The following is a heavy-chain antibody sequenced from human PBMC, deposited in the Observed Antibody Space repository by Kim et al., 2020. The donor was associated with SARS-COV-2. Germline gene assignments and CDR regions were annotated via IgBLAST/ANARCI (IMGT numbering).Heavy chain of an antibody. CDR3: ARLRKDIGSSWYGIDFDY. CDR1: GGSISSSSYY. V-gene: IGHV4-39*01. D-gene: IGHD6-13*01. J-gene: IGHJ4*02. Sequence: SETLSLTCTVSGGSISSSSYYWGWIRQPPGKGLEWIGSIYYSGSTYYNPSLKSRVTISVDTSKNQFSLKLSSVTAADTAVYYCARLRKDIGSSWYGIDFDYWGQGTLVTVSS. CDR2: IYYSGST.